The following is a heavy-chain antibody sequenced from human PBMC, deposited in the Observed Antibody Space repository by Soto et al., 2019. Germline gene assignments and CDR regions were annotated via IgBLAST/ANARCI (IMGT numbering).Heavy chain of an antibody. CDR2: IYYSGTT. CDR1: GGSLSSGDYY. J-gene: IGHJ6*01. V-gene: IGHV4-30-4*01. Sequence: QSLTCTVSGGSLSSGDYYWSWIRQPPGKGLEWIGYIYYSGTTYYNPSLKSRVTISVDTSNNQFSLTVSSVTAADTAVYSCARALIQLWPHYYYGMDVWGQGTTVTVAS. CDR3: ARALIQLWPHYYYGMDV. D-gene: IGHD5-18*01.